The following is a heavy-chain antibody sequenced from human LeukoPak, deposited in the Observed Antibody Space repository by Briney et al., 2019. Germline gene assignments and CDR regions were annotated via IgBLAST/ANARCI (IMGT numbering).Heavy chain of an antibody. D-gene: IGHD4-23*01. Sequence: ASVKVSCKVSGYTLSELSMHWVRQAPGKGLEWMGGFDPEDDETIYAQKFQGRVTMTEDTSTDTAYMELSSLRSGDTAVYYCATLATVVSGFDYWGQGTLVTVSS. CDR1: GYTLSELS. CDR3: ATLATVVSGFDY. J-gene: IGHJ4*02. CDR2: FDPEDDET. V-gene: IGHV1-24*01.